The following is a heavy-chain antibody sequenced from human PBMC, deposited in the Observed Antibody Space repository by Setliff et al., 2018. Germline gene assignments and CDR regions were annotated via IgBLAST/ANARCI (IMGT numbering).Heavy chain of an antibody. Sequence: GGSLRLSCVTPGFTLSRFWMHWVRQVPGKGLVWVSRLHPNGITTRYADSVKGRFTIYRDMAENTLYLQMNSLRAEDTAVYYCARSPRPPTSLDYVDVWGDGTMVTVSS. J-gene: IGHJ6*03. CDR3: ARSPRPPTSLDYVDV. V-gene: IGHV3-74*01. CDR1: GFTLSRFW. D-gene: IGHD2-2*01. CDR2: LHPNGITT.